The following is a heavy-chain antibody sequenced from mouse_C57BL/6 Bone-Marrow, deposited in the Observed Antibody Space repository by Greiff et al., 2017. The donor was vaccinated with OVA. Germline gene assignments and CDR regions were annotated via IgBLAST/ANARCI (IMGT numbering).Heavy chain of an antibody. Sequence: EVMLVESGGGLVKPGGSLKLSCAASGFTFSSYAMSWVRQTPEKRLEWVATISDGGSYTYYPDNVKGRFTISRDNAKNNLYLQMSHLKSEDTAMYYCAKLSWDWYFDVWGTGTTVTVSS. V-gene: IGHV5-4*03. D-gene: IGHD4-1*01. CDR2: ISDGGSYT. CDR3: AKLSWDWYFDV. J-gene: IGHJ1*03. CDR1: GFTFSSYA.